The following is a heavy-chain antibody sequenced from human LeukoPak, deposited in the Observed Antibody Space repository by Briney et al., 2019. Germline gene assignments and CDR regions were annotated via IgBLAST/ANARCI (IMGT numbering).Heavy chain of an antibody. D-gene: IGHD3-10*01. V-gene: IGHV3-30*18. CDR3: AKDLGEFVWFGELSYYYYGMDV. J-gene: IGHJ6*02. CDR1: GFTFSSYG. CDR2: ISYDGSNK. Sequence: PGGSLRLSCAASGFTFSSYGMHWVRQAPGKGLEWVAVISYDGSNKYYADSVKGRFTISRDNSKNTLYLQMNSLRAEDTAVYYCAKDLGEFVWFGELSYYYYGMDVWGQGTTVTVSS.